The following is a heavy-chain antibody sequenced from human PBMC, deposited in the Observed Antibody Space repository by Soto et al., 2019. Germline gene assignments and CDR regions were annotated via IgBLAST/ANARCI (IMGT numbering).Heavy chain of an antibody. V-gene: IGHV3-7*01. Sequence: TGGSLRLSCAASGFTFSSSWMSWVRQAPGKGLEWVANINQDGSETYYVDSVKGRLTISRDNAKNSLSLQMSSLRAEDTAVYYCARELIVGPAEYFQHWVQGTLVTVSS. J-gene: IGHJ1*01. CDR3: ARELIVGPAEYFQH. CDR2: INQDGSET. CDR1: GFTFSSSW. D-gene: IGHD1-26*01.